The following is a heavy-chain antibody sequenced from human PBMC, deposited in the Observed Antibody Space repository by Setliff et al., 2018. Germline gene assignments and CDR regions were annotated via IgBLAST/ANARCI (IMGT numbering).Heavy chain of an antibody. V-gene: IGHV4-59*08. D-gene: IGHD3-10*01. CDR1: DGSLSTYY. CDR2: IYHSGQT. CDR3: ARHDARGYYYYMDV. Sequence: SETLSLTCTVSDGSLSTYYWSWIRQPPGKGLEWIGSIYHSGQTFYNPSLKSRATLSVDTSKNQFSLKLSSVTAADTAIYYCARHDARGYYYYMDVWGEGTTVTVSS. J-gene: IGHJ6*03.